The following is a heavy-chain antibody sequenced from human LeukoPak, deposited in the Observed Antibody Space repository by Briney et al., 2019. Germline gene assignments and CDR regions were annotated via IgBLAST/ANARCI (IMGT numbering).Heavy chain of an antibody. V-gene: IGHV1-46*01. D-gene: IGHD3-3*01. CDR3: ARGKPQDYDFWSGYYFGSDY. J-gene: IGHJ4*02. CDR1: GYTFTSYY. Sequence: ASVKVSCKASGYTFTSYYMHWVRQAPGQGLEWMGIINPSGGSTSYAQKFQGRVTMTRDTSTSTVYMELSSLRSEDTAVYYCARGKPQDYDFWSGYYFGSDYWGQGTLVTVSS. CDR2: INPSGGST.